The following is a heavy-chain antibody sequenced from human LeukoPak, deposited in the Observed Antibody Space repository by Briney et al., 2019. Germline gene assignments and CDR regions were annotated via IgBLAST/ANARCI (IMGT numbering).Heavy chain of an antibody. J-gene: IGHJ4*02. V-gene: IGHV3-23*01. CDR1: GFTFSSYA. D-gene: IGHD3-10*01. CDR2: ISGSGGTI. Sequence: GGSLRLSCAASGFTFSSYAMSWVRQAPGKGLEWVSAISGSGGTIYYADSVKGRFTISRDNAKNSLYLQMNSLRAEDTAVYYCARVSFGELLYAVDYWGQGTLVTVSS. CDR3: ARVSFGELLYAVDY.